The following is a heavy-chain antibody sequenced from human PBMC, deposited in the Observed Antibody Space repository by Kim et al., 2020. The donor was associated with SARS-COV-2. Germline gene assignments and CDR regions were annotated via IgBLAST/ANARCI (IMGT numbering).Heavy chain of an antibody. J-gene: IGHJ4*02. V-gene: IGHV4-34*01. D-gene: IGHD6-6*01. CDR3: ARGGSSIAARPVY. Sequence: YNPSLKSRVTISVDTSKNQFSLKLSSVTAADTAVYYCARGGSSIAARPVYWGQGTLVTVSS.